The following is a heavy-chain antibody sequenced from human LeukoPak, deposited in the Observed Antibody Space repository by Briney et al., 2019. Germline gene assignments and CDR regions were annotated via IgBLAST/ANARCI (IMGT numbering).Heavy chain of an antibody. Sequence: SGPTLVNPTQTLTLNCTFSGFSLSTSGMCVGWIRQPPGKALEWLARIDWDDDKYYSTSLKTRLTISKDTSKNQVVLTMTNMDPVDTATYYCARIHLADSSGAPFDYWGQGTLVTVSS. D-gene: IGHD3-22*01. V-gene: IGHV2-70*11. CDR2: IDWDDDK. J-gene: IGHJ4*02. CDR3: ARIHLADSSGAPFDY. CDR1: GFSLSTSGMC.